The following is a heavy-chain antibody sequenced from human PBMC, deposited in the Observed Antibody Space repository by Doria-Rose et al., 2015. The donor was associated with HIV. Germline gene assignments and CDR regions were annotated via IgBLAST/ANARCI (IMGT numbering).Heavy chain of an antibody. D-gene: IGHD6-13*01. CDR2: IFSDDER. V-gene: IGHV2-26*01. CDR1: GVSLSSPGMG. CDR3: ARIKSSRWYHRYYFDF. Sequence: QITLKESGPVLVKPRETLTLTCTVSGVSLSSPGMGVGWIRQPPGKALEWLASIFSDDERSYKPSLKSRLTITRGTSKSQVVLTMTDMDPVDTATYYCARIKSSRWYHRYYFDFWGQGTLVIVSA. J-gene: IGHJ4*02.